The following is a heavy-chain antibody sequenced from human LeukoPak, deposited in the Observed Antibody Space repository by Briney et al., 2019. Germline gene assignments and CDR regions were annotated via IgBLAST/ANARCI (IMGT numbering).Heavy chain of an antibody. D-gene: IGHD6-19*01. CDR3: ARVQSDGYSSGWYDP. V-gene: IGHV4-39*07. CDR1: GGSISSYY. J-gene: IGHJ5*02. Sequence: SETLSLTCTVSGGSISSYYWGWIRQPPGKGLEWIGSIYYSGSTYYNPSLKSRVTISVDTSKNQFSLKLSSVTAADTAVYYCARVQSDGYSSGWYDPWGQGTLVTVSS. CDR2: IYYSGST.